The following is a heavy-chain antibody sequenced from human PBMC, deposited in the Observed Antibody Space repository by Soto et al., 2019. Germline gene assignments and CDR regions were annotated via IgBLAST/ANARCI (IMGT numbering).Heavy chain of an antibody. J-gene: IGHJ4*02. CDR1: GYTFKTDG. CDR2: ISADNVKT. CDR3: ARDRLHIVVVTANHIDY. D-gene: IGHD2-21*02. V-gene: IGHV1-18*01. Sequence: ASVKVSCKAFGYTFKTDGFAWVRQAPGQGLEWLGWISADNVKTNYAQKLQGRVTMTTDTSTSTAYMELRSLRSDDTAVYYCARDRLHIVVVTANHIDYWGQGTLVTLSS.